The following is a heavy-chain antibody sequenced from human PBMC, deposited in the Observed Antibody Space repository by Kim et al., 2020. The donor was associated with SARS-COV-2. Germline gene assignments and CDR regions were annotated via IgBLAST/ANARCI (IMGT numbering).Heavy chain of an antibody. Sequence: SETLSLTCAVYGGSFSGYYWSWIRQPPGKGLEWIGEINHSGSTNYNPSLKSRVTISVDTSKNQFSLKLSSVTAADTAVYYCARETLYSSSWYFDLWGRGTLVTVSS. D-gene: IGHD6-13*01. V-gene: IGHV4-34*01. CDR1: GGSFSGYY. CDR2: INHSGST. J-gene: IGHJ2*01. CDR3: ARETLYSSSWYFDL.